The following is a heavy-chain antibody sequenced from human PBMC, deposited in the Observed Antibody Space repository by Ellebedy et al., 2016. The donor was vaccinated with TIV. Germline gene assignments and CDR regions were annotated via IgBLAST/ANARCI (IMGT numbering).Heavy chain of an antibody. CDR3: AKGQGHGFDV. CDR1: GFTFSSYS. J-gene: IGHJ3*01. Sequence: ESLKISCAASGFTFSSYSMNWVRQAPGKGLVWVSRINSEGTNPSDADSVKGRFTISRDNAKNMLYLQMNSLRVEDTAVYFCAKGQGHGFDVWGQGTVVTVSS. V-gene: IGHV3-74*01. CDR2: INSEGTNP.